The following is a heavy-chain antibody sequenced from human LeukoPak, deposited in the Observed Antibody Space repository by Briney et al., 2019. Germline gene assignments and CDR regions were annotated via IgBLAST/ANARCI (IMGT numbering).Heavy chain of an antibody. Sequence: KPSETLSFTCTVSGGSISSYYWSWIRQPAGKGLEWIGRIYTSGSTNYNPSLKSRVTMSVDTSKNQFSLKLSSVTAADTAVYYCARDPGIAAAGPPWGWFDPWGQGTLVTVSS. V-gene: IGHV4-4*07. D-gene: IGHD6-13*01. CDR1: GGSISSYY. CDR2: IYTSGST. J-gene: IGHJ5*02. CDR3: ARDPGIAAAGPPWGWFDP.